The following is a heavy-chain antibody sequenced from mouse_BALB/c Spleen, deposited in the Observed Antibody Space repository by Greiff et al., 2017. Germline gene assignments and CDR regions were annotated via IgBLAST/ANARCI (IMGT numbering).Heavy chain of an antibody. CDR2: INPSTGYT. Sequence: VKLQQSGAELAKPGASVKMSCKASGYTFTSYWMHWVKQRPGQGLEWIGYINPSTGYTEYNQKFKDKATLTADKSSSTAYMQLSSLTSEDSAVYYCARAYYGNSAWFAYWGQGTLVTVSA. CDR3: ARAYYGNSAWFAY. D-gene: IGHD2-10*01. V-gene: IGHV1-7*01. CDR1: GYTFTSYW. J-gene: IGHJ3*01.